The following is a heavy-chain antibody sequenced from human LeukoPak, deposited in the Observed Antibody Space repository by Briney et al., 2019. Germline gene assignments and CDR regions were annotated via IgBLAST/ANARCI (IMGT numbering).Heavy chain of an antibody. D-gene: IGHD6-13*01. Sequence: GASVKVSCKASGYTFTSYGISWVRQAPGQGLEWMGWISAYNGDTSYAQKLRGRVTMTTDTSTTTAYMELRSLRSDDTAVYYCARVPPGAAAGPADDYWGQGTLVIVSS. V-gene: IGHV1-18*01. J-gene: IGHJ4*02. CDR1: GYTFTSYG. CDR2: ISAYNGDT. CDR3: ARVPPGAAAGPADDY.